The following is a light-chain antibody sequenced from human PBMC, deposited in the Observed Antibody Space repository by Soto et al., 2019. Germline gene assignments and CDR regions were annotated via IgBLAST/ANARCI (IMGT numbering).Light chain of an antibody. J-gene: IGLJ3*02. CDR2: EVS. CDR3: SSYTRSSTRV. V-gene: IGLV2-14*01. Sequence: QSALTQPASVSGSPGQSITISCTGTSSDVGGYNYVSWYQQHPGKAPKLMIYEVSNRPSGVSNCFSGSKSGNTASLTISGLQAEDEADYYCSSYTRSSTRVFGGGTQLTVL. CDR1: SSDVGGYNY.